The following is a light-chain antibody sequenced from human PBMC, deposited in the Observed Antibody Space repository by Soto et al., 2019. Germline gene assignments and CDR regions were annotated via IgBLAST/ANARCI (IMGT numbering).Light chain of an antibody. J-gene: IGLJ1*01. Sequence: QSVLTQPPSVSAAPGQKVTISCSGSSSNIGSHYVSWYQHLPGTAPKLLIYDDNKRPSGIPDRLSGSKSGTSATLDITGLQTGDEADYFCATWDSALSAGVFATGTKDT. CDR3: ATWDSALSAGV. CDR1: SSNIGSHY. V-gene: IGLV1-51*01. CDR2: DDN.